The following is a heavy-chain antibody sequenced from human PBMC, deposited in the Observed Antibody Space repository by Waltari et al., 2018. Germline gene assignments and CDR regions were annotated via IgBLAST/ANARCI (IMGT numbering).Heavy chain of an antibody. D-gene: IGHD1-7*01. V-gene: IGHV4-61*02. CDR3: ARERITGTTGSGAGTPY. J-gene: IGHJ4*02. CDR1: GGSISSGSYY. Sequence: QVQLQESGPGLVKPSQTLSLTCTVSGGSISSGSYYWSWIRQPAGKGLEWIGRIYTSGSTNYNPSLKSRVTMTRDTSISTAYMELSRLRSDDTAVYYCARERITGTTGSGAGTPYWGQGTLVTVSS. CDR2: IYTSGST.